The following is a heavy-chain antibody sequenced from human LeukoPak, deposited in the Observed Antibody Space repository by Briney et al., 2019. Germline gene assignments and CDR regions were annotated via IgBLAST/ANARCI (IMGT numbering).Heavy chain of an antibody. CDR3: TGHRKGFYYGVGV. J-gene: IGHJ6*02. V-gene: IGHV4-34*01. CDR1: GGSFSDYY. D-gene: IGHD1-14*01. CDR2: INDSGRS. Sequence: PSETLSLTCGVFGGSFSDYYWSWIRQFPGQGLEWIGEINDSGRSNCNPSLKSRVTISVDTSKNQFSLKLTSVTAADTAVYYCTGHRKGFYYGVGVWGQGTTVIVSS.